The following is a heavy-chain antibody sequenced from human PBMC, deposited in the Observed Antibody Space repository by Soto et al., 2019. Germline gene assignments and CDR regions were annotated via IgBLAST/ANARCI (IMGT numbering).Heavy chain of an antibody. CDR2: ISHTGTT. V-gene: IGHV4-4*02. CDR3: ARVVRDSSGYYDYYYDGMDV. J-gene: IGHJ6*02. CDR1: GDSISGSQW. Sequence: PSETLSLTCAVSGDSISGSQWWSWVRLPPGKGLEWIGEISHTGTTNYNPSLKSRVTIPVDRSKNQFSLKLSSVTAADTAVYYCARVVRDSSGYYDYYYDGMDVWGQGTTVTVSS. D-gene: IGHD3-22*01.